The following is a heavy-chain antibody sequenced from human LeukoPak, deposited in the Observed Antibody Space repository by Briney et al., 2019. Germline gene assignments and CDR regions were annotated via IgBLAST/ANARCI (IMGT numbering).Heavy chain of an antibody. V-gene: IGHV4-59*01. CDR1: GGSISSYY. CDR2: IYYSGST. Sequence: SETLSLTCTVSGGSISSYYWSWIRQPPGKGLEWIGYIYYSGSTNYNPSLKSRVTISVDTSKNQFSLKLSSVTAADTAVYYCARDSGGIPYYYGMDVWGQGTPVTVSS. J-gene: IGHJ6*02. CDR3: ARDSGGIPYYYGMDV. D-gene: IGHD2-15*01.